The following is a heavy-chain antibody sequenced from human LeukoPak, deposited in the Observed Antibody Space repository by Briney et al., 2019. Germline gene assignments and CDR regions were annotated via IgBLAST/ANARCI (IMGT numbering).Heavy chain of an antibody. Sequence: GGSLRLSCAAYGFTFSAYSMNWVRQAPEKGLEWVSYIGSSSSPIYYADSVKGRFTISRDNAKNSLYLQMDSLRAEDTAVYYCARDQAYSFDYWGQGTLVTVSS. D-gene: IGHD4-11*01. CDR1: GFTFSAYS. V-gene: IGHV3-48*01. J-gene: IGHJ4*02. CDR2: IGSSSSPI. CDR3: ARDQAYSFDY.